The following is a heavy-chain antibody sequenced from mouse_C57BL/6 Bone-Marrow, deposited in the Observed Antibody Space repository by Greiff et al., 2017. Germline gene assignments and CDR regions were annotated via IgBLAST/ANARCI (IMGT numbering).Heavy chain of an antibody. D-gene: IGHD2-2*01. CDR2: LSNLAYSI. J-gene: IGHJ4*01. Sequence: EVMLMESGGGLVQPGGSLKLSCAASGFTFSDYGMAWVRQAPRKGPEWVAFLSNLAYSIYYADTVTGRFTISRENAKNTLYLEMSSLRAEDTAMYYCERQGLWLHYYARDYWGQGTSVTVSS. CDR1: GFTFSDYG. V-gene: IGHV5-15*01. CDR3: ERQGLWLHYYARDY.